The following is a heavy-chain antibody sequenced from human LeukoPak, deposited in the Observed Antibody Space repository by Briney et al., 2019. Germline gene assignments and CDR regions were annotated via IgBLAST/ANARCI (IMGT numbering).Heavy chain of an antibody. Sequence: GGSLRLSCAASGFTFSSYWMSWVRQAPGKGLEWVANIKQDGSEKYYVDSVKGRFTISRDNAKNSLYLQMNSLRAEDTAVYYCARDSVHGYYDSSGYSALFDYWGQGTLVTVSS. V-gene: IGHV3-7*01. CDR3: ARDSVHGYYDSSGYSALFDY. J-gene: IGHJ4*02. D-gene: IGHD3-22*01. CDR1: GFTFSSYW. CDR2: IKQDGSEK.